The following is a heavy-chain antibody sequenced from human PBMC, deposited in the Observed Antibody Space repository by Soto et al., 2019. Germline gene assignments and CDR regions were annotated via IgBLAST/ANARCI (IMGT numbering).Heavy chain of an antibody. CDR3: ARFGYSTNIGIDY. D-gene: IGHD3-22*01. Sequence: SETLSLTCTVSGGSISSGGYYWIWIRQHPGKGLEGIGYIYYSGSTYYNPSLKSRVTISVDTSKNQFSLKLSSVTAAGTAVYFCARFGYSTNIGIDYWGQGTLVTVSS. J-gene: IGHJ4*02. CDR1: GGSISSGGYY. V-gene: IGHV4-31*03. CDR2: IYYSGST.